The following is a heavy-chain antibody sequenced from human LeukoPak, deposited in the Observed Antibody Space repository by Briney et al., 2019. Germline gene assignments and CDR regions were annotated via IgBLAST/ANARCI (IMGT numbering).Heavy chain of an antibody. J-gene: IGHJ5*02. CDR2: IYYSGST. V-gene: IGHV4-59*01. Sequence: SETLSLTCTVSGGSISSYYWSWIRQPPGKGLEWLGYIYYSGSTNYNPSLKSRVTISVDTSKNQFSLKLSSVTAADTAVYYCARVIAAAGTEWFDPWGQGTLVTVSS. D-gene: IGHD6-13*01. CDR3: ARVIAAAGTEWFDP. CDR1: GGSISSYY.